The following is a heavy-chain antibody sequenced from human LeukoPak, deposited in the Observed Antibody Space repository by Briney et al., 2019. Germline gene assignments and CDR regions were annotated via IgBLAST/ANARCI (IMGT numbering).Heavy chain of an antibody. CDR2: ISPYNGDT. V-gene: IGHV1-18*04. CDR1: GYTFTSYG. D-gene: IGHD2-15*01. Sequence: ASVKVSCKASGYTFTSYGISWVRQAPGQGPEWMGWISPYNGDTNYAQRLQGRVTMTTDTSTSTAYMELRSLRSDDTAVYYCARDIGSCSGGTCSPYCDYWGQGTLVTVSS. CDR3: ARDIGSCSGGTCSPYCDY. J-gene: IGHJ4*02.